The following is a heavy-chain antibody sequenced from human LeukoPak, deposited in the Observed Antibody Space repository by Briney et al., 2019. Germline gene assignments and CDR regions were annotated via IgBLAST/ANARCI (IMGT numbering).Heavy chain of an antibody. CDR2: IYYSGSI. CDR3: ARWDSGYDYAWFDP. Sequence: SETLSLTCTVSGGSISSYYWSWIRQPPGKGLEWIGYIYYSGSINYNPSLKSRVTISVDTSKNQFSLKLSSVTAADTAVYYCARWDSGYDYAWFDPWGQGTLVTVSS. CDR1: GGSISSYY. V-gene: IGHV4-59*01. J-gene: IGHJ5*02. D-gene: IGHD5-12*01.